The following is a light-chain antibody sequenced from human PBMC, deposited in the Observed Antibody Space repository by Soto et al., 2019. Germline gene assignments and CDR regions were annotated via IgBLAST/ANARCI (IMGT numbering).Light chain of an antibody. CDR3: QQVATFPLT. V-gene: IGKV1-12*01. Sequence: DIQMTQSPSSVSASVGDRVTSTCRASQGVSSWLAWYQQKPGKAPKLLIYTASSLRSGVPSRFSGSGSGTHFTLTIGSLQAEDSATYYCQQVATFPLTFGGGTTVEL. CDR2: TAS. J-gene: IGKJ4*01. CDR1: QGVSSW.